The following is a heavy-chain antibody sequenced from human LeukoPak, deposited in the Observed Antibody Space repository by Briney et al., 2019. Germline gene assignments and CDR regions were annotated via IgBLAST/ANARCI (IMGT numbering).Heavy chain of an antibody. CDR2: FSNDGSST. Sequence: PGGSLRLSCAASGFTFSSYWMHWVRQAPGKGLVWVSRFSNDGSSTSYADSVKGRFTISRDNAKNTLFLQMNSLRVEDTAFYYCARDDLLHRNWFDPWGQGTLVTVSS. D-gene: IGHD3-22*01. J-gene: IGHJ5*02. CDR3: ARDDLLHRNWFDP. CDR1: GFTFSSYW. V-gene: IGHV3-74*01.